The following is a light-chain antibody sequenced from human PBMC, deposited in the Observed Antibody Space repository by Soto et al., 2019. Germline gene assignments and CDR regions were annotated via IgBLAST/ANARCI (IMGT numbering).Light chain of an antibody. J-gene: IGKJ4*01. Sequence: EIVLTQSPGTLSLSPGERATLSCRASQYVTGNYLAWYQQKPGQAPRLLMYTASSRATGIPDRFSGSESGTDFTLTISRLEPEDFAVYYCHQYGDLPLTFGGGTKVEIK. V-gene: IGKV3-20*01. CDR2: TAS. CDR3: HQYGDLPLT. CDR1: QYVTGNY.